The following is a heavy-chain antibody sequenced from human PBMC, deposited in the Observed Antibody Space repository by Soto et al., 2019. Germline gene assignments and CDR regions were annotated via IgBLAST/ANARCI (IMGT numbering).Heavy chain of an antibody. CDR2: ISYDGSNK. Sequence: GGSLRLSCAASGFTFSSYAMHWVRQAPGKGLEWVAVISYDGSNKYYADSVKGRFTISRDNSKNTLYLQMNSLRAEDTAVYYCARDKITIFGVVIGLGYYYYGMDVWDQGTTVTVSS. J-gene: IGHJ6*02. V-gene: IGHV3-30-3*01. D-gene: IGHD3-3*01. CDR1: GFTFSSYA. CDR3: ARDKITIFGVVIGLGYYYYGMDV.